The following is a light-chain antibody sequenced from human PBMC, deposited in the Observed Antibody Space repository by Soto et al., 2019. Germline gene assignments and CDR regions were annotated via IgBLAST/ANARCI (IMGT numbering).Light chain of an antibody. CDR3: QQSFTTLIT. CDR1: QSISTY. V-gene: IGKV1-39*01. J-gene: IGKJ5*01. CDR2: AAS. Sequence: DIQMTQSPSSLSASVGDRVTITCRASQSISTYLNWYQQKPGKAPKVPIYAASSLQSGVPSRFSGSGSGTDFTLTISSLQPEDFATYDCQQSFTTLITFAQGTRLEIK.